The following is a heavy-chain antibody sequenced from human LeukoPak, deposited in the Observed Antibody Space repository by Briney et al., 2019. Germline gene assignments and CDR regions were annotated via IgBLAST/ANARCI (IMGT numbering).Heavy chain of an antibody. CDR1: GGTFSSYA. V-gene: IGHV1-69*06. J-gene: IGHJ6*03. Sequence: ASVKVSCKASGGTFSSYAISWVRQAPGQGLEWMGGIIPIFGTANYAQKFQGRVTITADKSTSTAYMELSSLRSEDTAVYYCARDRPYCSGGSCFPHAYMDVWGKGTTVTVSS. CDR2: IIPIFGTA. D-gene: IGHD2-15*01. CDR3: ARDRPYCSGGSCFPHAYMDV.